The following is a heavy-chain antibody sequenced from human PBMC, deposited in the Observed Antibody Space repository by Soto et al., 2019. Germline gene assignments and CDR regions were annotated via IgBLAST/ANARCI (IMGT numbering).Heavy chain of an antibody. CDR3: ARVPYVYRYSSSWQNRPVYYFDY. J-gene: IGHJ4*02. Sequence: GGSLRLSCSASGFTFSSYAMHWVRQAPGKGLEWVAVISYDGSNKYYADSVKGRFTISRDNAKNSLYLQMNSLRAEDTAVYYCARVPYVYRYSSSWQNRPVYYFDYWGQGTLVTVSS. D-gene: IGHD6-13*01. V-gene: IGHV3-30-3*01. CDR1: GFTFSSYA. CDR2: ISYDGSNK.